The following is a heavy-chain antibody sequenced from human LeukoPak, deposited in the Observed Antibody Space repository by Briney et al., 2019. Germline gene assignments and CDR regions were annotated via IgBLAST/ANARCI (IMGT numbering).Heavy chain of an antibody. Sequence: PSETLSLTCTVSGGSISSYYWSWIRQPPGKGLEWIGSIHYSGTTYYNPSLQSRVTISIDTSRTQFSLRLRFVTAADTAIYYCARPDINWGQGTLVTVSS. CDR3: ARPDIN. CDR2: IHYSGTT. V-gene: IGHV4-59*05. CDR1: GGSISSYY. D-gene: IGHD1-14*01. J-gene: IGHJ4*02.